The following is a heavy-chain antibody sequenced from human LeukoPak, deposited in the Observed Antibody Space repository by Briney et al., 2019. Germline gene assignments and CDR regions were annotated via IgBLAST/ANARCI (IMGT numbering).Heavy chain of an antibody. Sequence: QPSETLSLTCTVSGGSISSYYWSWIRQPPGKGLEWIGYIYYSGSTNYNPSLKSRVTISVDTSKNRFSLKLSSVTAADTAVYYCARHRTVTTIFDYWGQGTLVTVSS. J-gene: IGHJ4*02. CDR3: ARHRTVTTIFDY. D-gene: IGHD4-17*01. CDR1: GGSISSYY. CDR2: IYYSGST. V-gene: IGHV4-59*08.